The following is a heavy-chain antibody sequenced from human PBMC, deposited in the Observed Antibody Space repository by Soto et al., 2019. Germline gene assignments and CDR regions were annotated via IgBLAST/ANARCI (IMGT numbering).Heavy chain of an antibody. Sequence: SETLSLTCTVSGGSITASYWSWIGRPPGKGLEWIAYIYDTGISGYTPSTSYNPSLKSRVTMSVDTSKSQFSLKLTSVTAADTAVYYCARGEDAFFYYGLDVWGQGITVTVSS. CDR3: ARGEDAFFYYGLDV. V-gene: IGHV4-59*01. J-gene: IGHJ6*02. CDR2: IYDTGISGYTPST. CDR1: GGSITASY.